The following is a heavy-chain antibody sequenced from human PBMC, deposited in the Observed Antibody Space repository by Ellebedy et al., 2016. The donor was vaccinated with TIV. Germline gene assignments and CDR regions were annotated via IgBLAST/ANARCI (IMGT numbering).Heavy chain of an antibody. V-gene: IGHV4-34*01. D-gene: IGHD3-22*01. CDR3: ARGPSDGTGYYYPH. CDR1: GGSFSDYY. J-gene: IGHJ4*02. CDR2: INHSGRT. Sequence: SETLSLTXGVFGGSFSDYYWNWIRQPPGKGLEWIGEINHSGRTNYNPSLKSRVTISVDTSKNQFSLKLNSVTGADTALYFCARGPSDGTGYYYPHWGQGTLVTVSS.